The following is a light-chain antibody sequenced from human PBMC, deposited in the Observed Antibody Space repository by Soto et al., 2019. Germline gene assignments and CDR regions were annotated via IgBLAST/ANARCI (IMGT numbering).Light chain of an antibody. V-gene: IGKV3-15*01. CDR2: GAS. CDR3: QQYNNWPRT. J-gene: IGKJ1*01. Sequence: EIMMTQSPATLSVSPGERATLSCRASQSVSSNLAWYQQKPGQAPRLLIYGASTRATGIPARFSGSGSGTEFTLTISSLQSEDFAAYYCQQYNNWPRTFGQGTKVDI. CDR1: QSVSSN.